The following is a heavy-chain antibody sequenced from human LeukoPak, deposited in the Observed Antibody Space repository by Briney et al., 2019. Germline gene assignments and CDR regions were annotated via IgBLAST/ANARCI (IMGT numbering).Heavy chain of an antibody. CDR3: AKVRSSGWVDAFDI. Sequence: GGSLRLSCAASGFTFDEYAMHWVRQAPGKGLERVSGISWNSGSIGYADSVKGRFTISRDNAKNSLYLQMNSLRAEDTALYYCAKVRSSGWVDAFDIWGQGTMVTVSS. V-gene: IGHV3-9*01. CDR1: GFTFDEYA. CDR2: ISWNSGSI. J-gene: IGHJ3*02. D-gene: IGHD6-19*01.